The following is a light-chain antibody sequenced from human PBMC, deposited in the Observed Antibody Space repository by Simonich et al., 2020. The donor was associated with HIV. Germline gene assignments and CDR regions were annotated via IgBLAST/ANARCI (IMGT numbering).Light chain of an antibody. V-gene: IGLV2-14*03. J-gene: IGLJ3*02. CDR1: SSDVGGYNY. CDR2: DVT. Sequence: QSALTQPPSASGSPGQSVTISCTGTSSDVGGYNYVSWYQQHPGKAPKLMIYDVTKRPAGVSNRFSGFKSGNTAALTISGLQAEDEADYYCNSYTSSSTWVFGGGTKLTVL. CDR3: NSYTSSSTWV.